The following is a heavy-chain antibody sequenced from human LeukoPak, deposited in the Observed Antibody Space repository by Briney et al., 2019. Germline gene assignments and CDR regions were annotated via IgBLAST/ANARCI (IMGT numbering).Heavy chain of an antibody. V-gene: IGHV1-8*01. CDR3: AKDMGCSSTSCPPHGMDV. CDR1: GYTFTSYD. D-gene: IGHD2-2*01. Sequence: ASVKVSCKASGYTFTSYDINWVRQATGQGLEWMGWMNPNSGNTGYAQKFQGRVTMTRNTSISTAYMELSSLRSEDTALYYCAKDMGCSSTSCPPHGMDVWGQGTTVTVSS. J-gene: IGHJ6*02. CDR2: MNPNSGNT.